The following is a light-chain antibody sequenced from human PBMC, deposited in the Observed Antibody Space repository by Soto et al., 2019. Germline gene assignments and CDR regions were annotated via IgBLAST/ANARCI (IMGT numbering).Light chain of an antibody. Sequence: DIVLTQSPGTLSLSPGETATLSCRASQSLAGNYLAWYQLRPGQSPRLLIYGASGRATGVPGRFSGSGSGTEFTLTISRLEPEDFVVYCCQHFGTSPPYTFGQGTKLEI. V-gene: IGKV3-20*01. J-gene: IGKJ2*01. CDR3: QHFGTSPPYT. CDR2: GAS. CDR1: QSLAGNY.